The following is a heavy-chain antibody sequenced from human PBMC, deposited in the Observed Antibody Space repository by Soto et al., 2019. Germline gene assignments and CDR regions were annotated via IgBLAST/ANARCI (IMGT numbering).Heavy chain of an antibody. CDR2: IYDSGST. CDR3: AKSPLADYDVLTGPSIDAFDI. V-gene: IGHV4-30-4*01. CDR1: GDSISSGDYY. J-gene: IGHJ3*02. Sequence: LSLTCTVSGDSISSGDYYWSWIRQPPGKGLEWIGYIYDSGSTYYNPSLKSRVTISVDTSRNQFSLKLSSVTASDTAVYYCAKSPLADYDVLTGPSIDAFDIWGQGTMVTVSS. D-gene: IGHD3-9*01.